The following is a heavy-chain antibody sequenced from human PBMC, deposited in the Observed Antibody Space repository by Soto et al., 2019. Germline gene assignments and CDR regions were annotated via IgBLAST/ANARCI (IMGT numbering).Heavy chain of an antibody. V-gene: IGHV4-39*01. D-gene: IGHD3-9*01. Sequence: PSETLSLTCTVSGGSVSISSYYWGWVRHPPGKGLEWIGSVYYSGSTYYNPSLESRVTISVDKSKNQFSLKLMSLSAADTAVYYCGRLEGLATISYYFDYWGQGALVTVSS. CDR2: VYYSGST. CDR1: GGSVSISSYY. J-gene: IGHJ4*02. CDR3: GRLEGLATISYYFDY.